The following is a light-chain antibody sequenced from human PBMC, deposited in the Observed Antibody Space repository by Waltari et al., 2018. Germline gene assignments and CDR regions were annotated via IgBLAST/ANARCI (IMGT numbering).Light chain of an antibody. Sequence: QTVVTQETSLSVSPGGTVTLTCGLNSGSVSTNYYPAWCQQTPGQAPRTLIYATTTRSSGVPDRFSGSILGNKAALTITGAQADDESDYYCVLYFGSEVVFGGGTKLTVL. J-gene: IGLJ3*02. V-gene: IGLV8-61*01. CDR2: ATT. CDR3: VLYFGSEVV. CDR1: SGSVSTNYY.